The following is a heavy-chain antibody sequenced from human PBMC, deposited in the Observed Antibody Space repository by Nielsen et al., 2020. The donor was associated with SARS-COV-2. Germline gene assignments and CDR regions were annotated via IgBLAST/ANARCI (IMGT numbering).Heavy chain of an antibody. V-gene: IGHV3-33*06. J-gene: IGHJ5*02. CDR3: AKGGRITIFGGGRNWFDP. CDR2: IWYDGSNK. CDR1: GFTFSSYG. D-gene: IGHD3-3*01. Sequence: GGSLRLSCAASGFTFSSYGMHWVRQAPGKGLEWVAVIWYDGSNKYYADSVKGRFTISRDNSKNTLYLQMNSLRAEDTAVYYCAKGGRITIFGGGRNWFDPWGQGTLVTVSS.